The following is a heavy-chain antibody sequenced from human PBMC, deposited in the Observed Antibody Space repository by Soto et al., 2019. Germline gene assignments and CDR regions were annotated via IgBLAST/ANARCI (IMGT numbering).Heavy chain of an antibody. V-gene: IGHV3-21*01. Sequence: GGSLRLSCAASGFTFSSYSMNWVRQAPGKGLEWVSSISSSSSYIYYADSVKGRFTISRDNAKNSLYLQMNSLRAEDTAVYYCARGPLRGPGSYMDVWGKGTTVTVSS. CDR2: ISSSSSYI. CDR1: GFTFSSYS. CDR3: ARGPLRGPGSYMDV. J-gene: IGHJ6*03.